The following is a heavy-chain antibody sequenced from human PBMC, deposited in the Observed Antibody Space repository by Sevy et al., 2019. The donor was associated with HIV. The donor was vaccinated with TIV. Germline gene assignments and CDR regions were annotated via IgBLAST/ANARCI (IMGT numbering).Heavy chain of an antibody. D-gene: IGHD3-22*01. CDR2: ISYDGSNK. J-gene: IGHJ4*02. V-gene: IGHV3-30*04. CDR3: ARDPTFSSDTRGYYPFDS. Sequence: GGSLRLSCAASGFIFSNYAIHWVRRAPGKGLEWVAVISYDGSNKHYAASVKGRFTISRDNSRNTLFLQMNSLRLDDTAVYYCARDPTFSSDTRGYYPFDSWGQGTLVTVYS. CDR1: GFIFSNYA.